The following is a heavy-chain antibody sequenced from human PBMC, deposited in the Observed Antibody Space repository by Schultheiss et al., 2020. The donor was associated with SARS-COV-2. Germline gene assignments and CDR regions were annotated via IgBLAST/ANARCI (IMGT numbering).Heavy chain of an antibody. CDR3: AKDLWIQLWSGAFDY. CDR2: ISGSGGST. J-gene: IGHJ4*02. D-gene: IGHD5-18*01. CDR1: GFTFSSYA. V-gene: IGHV3-23*01. Sequence: GGSLRLSCAASGFTFSSYAMSWVRQAPGKGVEWVSAISGSGGSTYYADSVKGRFTISRDNSKNTLYLQMNSLRAEDTAVYYCAKDLWIQLWSGAFDYWGQGTLVTVSS.